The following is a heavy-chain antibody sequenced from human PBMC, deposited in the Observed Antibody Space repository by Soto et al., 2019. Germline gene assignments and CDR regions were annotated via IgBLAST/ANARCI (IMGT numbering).Heavy chain of an antibody. Sequence: PGESLKISCKGSGYSFTSYWIGWVRQMPGKGLEWMGIIYPGDSDTRYSPSFQGQVTISADKSISTAYLQWSSLKASDTAMYYCARSLTYYDILTGYYPHYYYYYYMDVWGKGTTVTVSS. V-gene: IGHV5-51*01. J-gene: IGHJ6*03. D-gene: IGHD3-9*01. CDR3: ARSLTYYDILTGYYPHYYYYYYMDV. CDR2: IYPGDSDT. CDR1: GYSFTSYW.